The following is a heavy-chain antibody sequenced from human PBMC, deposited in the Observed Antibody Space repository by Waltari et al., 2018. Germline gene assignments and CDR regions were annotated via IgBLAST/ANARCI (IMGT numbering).Heavy chain of an antibody. CDR2: IYSGGST. J-gene: IGHJ6*03. CDR1: GFTFSSYA. D-gene: IGHD1-7*01. V-gene: IGHV3-23*03. Sequence: EVQLLESGGGLVQPGGSLRLSCAASGFTFSSYAMSWVRQAPGKGLEWVSVIYSGGSTYYADSVKGRFTISRDNSKNTLYLQMNSLRAEDTAVYYCAKDRSRGELELLFHYYYYMDVWGKGTTVTVSS. CDR3: AKDRSRGELELLFHYYYYMDV.